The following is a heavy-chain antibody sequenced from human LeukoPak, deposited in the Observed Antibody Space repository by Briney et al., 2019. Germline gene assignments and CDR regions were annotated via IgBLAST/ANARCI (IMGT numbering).Heavy chain of an antibody. Sequence: GGSLRLSCAVSGFTLSSYNMNWVRQAPGKGLEWVSYIRNSGNTIYYADSVKGRFTISRDPAKNSLYLQMNSLRAEDTAVYYCAKEGGQWLVLPKNYFDYWGQGTLVTVSS. V-gene: IGHV3-48*01. D-gene: IGHD6-19*01. CDR1: GFTLSSYN. CDR2: IRNSGNTI. CDR3: AKEGGQWLVLPKNYFDY. J-gene: IGHJ4*02.